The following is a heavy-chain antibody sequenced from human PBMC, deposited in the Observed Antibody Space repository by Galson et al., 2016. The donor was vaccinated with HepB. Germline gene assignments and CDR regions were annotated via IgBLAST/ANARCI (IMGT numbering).Heavy chain of an antibody. CDR3: ARAIHLGRGMDV. CDR2: TYYRSQWDS. J-gene: IGHJ6*02. Sequence: IWIRQSPSRGLEWLGRTYYRSQWDSDYAVSVKSRITIYSDTSKNLFSLQLNSVTPEDTAVYYCARAIHLGRGMDVWGHGTTVTVSS. D-gene: IGHD5-18*01. V-gene: IGHV6-1*01.